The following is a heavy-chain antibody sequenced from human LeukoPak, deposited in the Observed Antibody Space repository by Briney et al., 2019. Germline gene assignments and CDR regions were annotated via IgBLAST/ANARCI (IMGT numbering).Heavy chain of an antibody. CDR1: GFTFSSYW. CDR2: ANSDGSST. J-gene: IGHJ4*02. CDR3: AGGDSGFGY. V-gene: IGHV3-74*01. D-gene: IGHD3-10*01. Sequence: GGSLKLSCAASGFTFSSYWMHWVRQAPGKGLVWVSRANSDGSSTSYADSVKGRFAISRDNAKNTLYLQMNSLRVEDTAVYYCAGGDSGFGYWGQGTLVTVSS.